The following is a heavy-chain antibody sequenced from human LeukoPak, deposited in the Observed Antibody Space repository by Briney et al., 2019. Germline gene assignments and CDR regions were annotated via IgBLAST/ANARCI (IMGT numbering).Heavy chain of an antibody. CDR2: IWYDGSNK. D-gene: IGHD5-18*01. J-gene: IGHJ4*02. Sequence: GGSLRLSCAAPGFTFSSYGMHWVRQAPGKGLEWVAVIWYDGSNKYYADSVKGRFTISRDNSKNTLYLQMNSLRAEDTAVYNCAKDTGEYSYGYIDYWGQGTLVTVSS. V-gene: IGHV3-33*06. CDR3: AKDTGEYSYGYIDY. CDR1: GFTFSSYG.